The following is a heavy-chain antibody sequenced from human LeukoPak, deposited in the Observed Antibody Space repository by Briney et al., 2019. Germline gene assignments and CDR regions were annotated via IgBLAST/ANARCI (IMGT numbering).Heavy chain of an antibody. CDR3: VKGYCSSISCYGDY. J-gene: IGHJ4*02. D-gene: IGHD2-2*01. V-gene: IGHV3-64D*09. CDR2: ISSNGGST. Sequence: GGSLRLSCSASGFTFSSYAMHWVRQAPGKGLEYVSAISSNGGSTYYADSVKGRFTISRDNSKNTLYLQMSSLRAEGTAVYYCVKGYCSSISCYGDYWGQGTLVTVSS. CDR1: GFTFSSYA.